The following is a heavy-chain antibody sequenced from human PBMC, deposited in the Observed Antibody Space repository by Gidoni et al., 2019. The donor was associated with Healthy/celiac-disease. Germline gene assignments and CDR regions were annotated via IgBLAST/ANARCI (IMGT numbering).Heavy chain of an antibody. J-gene: IGHJ6*01. CDR2: INAGNGNT. Sequence: QVQLVQSGAEVKKPGASVKVSCKASGYTFTSYAMHWVRQAPGQRLEWMGWINAGNGNTKYSQKFQGRVTITRDTSASTAYMELSSLRSEDTAVYYCARGRYYYDSSGFSAYGMDVWGQGTTVTVSS. CDR1: GYTFTSYA. CDR3: ARGRYYYDSSGFSAYGMDV. V-gene: IGHV1-3*01. D-gene: IGHD3-22*01.